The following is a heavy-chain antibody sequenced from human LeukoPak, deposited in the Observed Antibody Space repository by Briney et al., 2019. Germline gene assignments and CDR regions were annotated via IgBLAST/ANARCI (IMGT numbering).Heavy chain of an antibody. V-gene: IGHV1-69*13. D-gene: IGHD6-6*01. J-gene: IGHJ4*01. Sequence: SVKVSCKASGGTFSSYAISWVRQAPGQGLEWVAGIIPIFGTANYAQKLQGRVTITGDASTSTAYMQLSSLRSEETPLYYSARITSIAARRADYWGHGTLVTVSS. CDR2: IIPIFGTA. CDR1: GGTFSSYA. CDR3: ARITSIAARRADY.